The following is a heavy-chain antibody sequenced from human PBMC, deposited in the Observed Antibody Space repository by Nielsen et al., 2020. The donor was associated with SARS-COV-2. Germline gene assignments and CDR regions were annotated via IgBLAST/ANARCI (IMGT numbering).Heavy chain of an antibody. Sequence: WIRQPPGKGLEWVSSISSSSSYIYYADSVKGRFTISRDNAKNSLYLQMNSLRAEDTAVYYCARDQASLDYDYVWGSYRAYWGQGTLVTVSS. J-gene: IGHJ4*02. V-gene: IGHV3-21*01. CDR2: ISSSSSYI. D-gene: IGHD3-16*02. CDR3: ARDQASLDYDYVWGSYRAY.